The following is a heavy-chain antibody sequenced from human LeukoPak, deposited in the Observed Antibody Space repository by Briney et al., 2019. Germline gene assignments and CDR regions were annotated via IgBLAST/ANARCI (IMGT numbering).Heavy chain of an antibody. D-gene: IGHD3-3*01. V-gene: IGHV3-15*01. CDR3: TTDPIYDFWSGYYYFDY. CDR1: GFTFTNAW. CDR2: IKSKTDGGTT. Sequence: GGSLRLSCAASGFTFTNAWMSWVRQAPGKGLEWVGRIKSKTDGGTTDYAAPVKGRFTISGDDSKNTLYLQMNSLKTDDTAVYYCTTDPIYDFWSGYYYFDYWGQGTLVTVSS. J-gene: IGHJ4*02.